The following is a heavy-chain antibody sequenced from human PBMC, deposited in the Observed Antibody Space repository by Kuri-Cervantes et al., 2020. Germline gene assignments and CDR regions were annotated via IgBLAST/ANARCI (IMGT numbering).Heavy chain of an antibody. V-gene: IGHV1-69*06. Sequence: SVKVSCKASGGTFTSYAISWVRQAPGQGLEWMGWIIPIFGTANYAQKLQGRVTMTADKSTSTAYMELSSLRSEDTAVYYCARSPTIFGVLTNADFYYFDYWGQGTLVTVSP. CDR1: GGTFTSYA. D-gene: IGHD3-3*01. J-gene: IGHJ4*02. CDR2: IIPIFGTA. CDR3: ARSPTIFGVLTNADFYYFDY.